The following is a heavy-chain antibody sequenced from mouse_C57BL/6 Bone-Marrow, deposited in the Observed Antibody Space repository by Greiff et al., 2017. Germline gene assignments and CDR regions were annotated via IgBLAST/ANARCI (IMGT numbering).Heavy chain of an antibody. Sequence: EVQLQQSGAELVRPGASVKLSCTASGFNIKDDYMHWVKQRPEQGLEWIGWIDPENGDTEYASKFQGKATITADTSSNTAYLQLSSLTSEDTAVYYCTTRDPFDYWGQGTTLTVSS. CDR2: IDPENGDT. V-gene: IGHV14-4*01. CDR1: GFNIKDDY. CDR3: TTRDPFDY. J-gene: IGHJ2*01. D-gene: IGHD3-3*01.